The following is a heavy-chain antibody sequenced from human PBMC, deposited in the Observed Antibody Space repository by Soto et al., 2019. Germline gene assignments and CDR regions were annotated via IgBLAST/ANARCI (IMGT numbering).Heavy chain of an antibody. CDR1: GGSVSSGSYY. D-gene: IGHD5-18*01. CDR3: ARGGYSYSSGVVGLQKYNWFDP. Sequence: SETLSLTCTVSGGSVSSGSYYWSWIRQPPGKGLEWIGYIYYSGSTNYNPSLKSRVTISVDTSKNQFSLKLSSVTAADTAVYYCARGGYSYSSGVVGLQKYNWFDPWGQGTLVTVSS. V-gene: IGHV4-61*01. J-gene: IGHJ5*02. CDR2: IYYSGST.